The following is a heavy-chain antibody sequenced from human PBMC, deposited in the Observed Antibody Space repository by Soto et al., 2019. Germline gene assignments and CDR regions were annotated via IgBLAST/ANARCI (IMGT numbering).Heavy chain of an antibody. Sequence: SVKVSCKASGGTFSSYAISWVRQAPGQGLEWMGGIIPIFGTANYAQKFQGRVTITADKSTSTAYMELSSLRSEDTAVYYCARQFIAAAGPALYYYYGMDVWGQGTTVTVSS. CDR3: ARQFIAAAGPALYYYYGMDV. D-gene: IGHD6-13*01. J-gene: IGHJ6*02. CDR2: IIPIFGTA. CDR1: GGTFSSYA. V-gene: IGHV1-69*06.